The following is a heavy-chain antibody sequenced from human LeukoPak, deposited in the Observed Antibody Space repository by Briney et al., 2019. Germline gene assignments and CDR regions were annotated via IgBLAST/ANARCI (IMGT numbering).Heavy chain of an antibody. V-gene: IGHV3-9*03. CDR3: AKDGGSGEFDY. J-gene: IGHJ4*02. D-gene: IGHD3-10*01. CDR2: ISWNSGSI. Sequence: PGGSLRLSCAASGFTFDDYAMHWVRQAPGKGLEWVSGISWNSGSIGYADSVKGRFTISRDNAKNSSYLQMNSLRAEDMALYYCAKDGGSGEFDYWGQGTLVTVSS. CDR1: GFTFDDYA.